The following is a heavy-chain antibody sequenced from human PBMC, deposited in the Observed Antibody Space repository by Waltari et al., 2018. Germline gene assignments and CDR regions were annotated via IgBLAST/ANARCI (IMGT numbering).Heavy chain of an antibody. Sequence: QMPLVQSGPEVKKPGTSVRVSCESSGFPFTSSPVQGVPRARGTALEWIGWIVVGSGNTNYAQKFQERVTMTRDMSTSTAYMELSSLRSEDTAVYYCAATLEMATRWSSYYYGMDVWGQGTTVTVSS. J-gene: IGHJ6*02. V-gene: IGHV1-58*01. CDR2: IVVGSGNT. D-gene: IGHD5-12*01. CDR3: AATLEMATRWSSYYYGMDV. CDR1: GFPFTSSP.